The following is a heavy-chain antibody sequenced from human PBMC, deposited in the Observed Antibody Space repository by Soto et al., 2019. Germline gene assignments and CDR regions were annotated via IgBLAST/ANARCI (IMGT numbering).Heavy chain of an antibody. Sequence: ASVKVSCKASGYTFTNYAVYWVRQAPGQRLEWMGWINAGNGNAKHSQKFQGRVTFTRDTSASTTYMEVSSLGSEDTAVYYCARSSGSYPHGYFDYWGQGTLVTVSS. CDR1: GYTFTNYA. D-gene: IGHD1-26*01. J-gene: IGHJ4*02. CDR3: ARSSGSYPHGYFDY. V-gene: IGHV1-3*01. CDR2: INAGNGNA.